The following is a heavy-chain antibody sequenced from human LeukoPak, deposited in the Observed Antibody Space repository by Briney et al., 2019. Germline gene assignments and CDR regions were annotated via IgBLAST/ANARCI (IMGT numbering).Heavy chain of an antibody. D-gene: IGHD6-13*01. CDR1: GGSICSYY. CDR2: IYYSGST. Sequence: SETLSLTCTVSGGSICSYYWSWIRQPPGKGLEWIGYIYYSGSTNYNPSLKSRVTISVDTSKNQFSLKLSSVTAADTAVYYCARDSGSSSWGEVDYWGQGTLVTVSS. J-gene: IGHJ4*02. V-gene: IGHV4-59*01. CDR3: ARDSGSSSWGEVDY.